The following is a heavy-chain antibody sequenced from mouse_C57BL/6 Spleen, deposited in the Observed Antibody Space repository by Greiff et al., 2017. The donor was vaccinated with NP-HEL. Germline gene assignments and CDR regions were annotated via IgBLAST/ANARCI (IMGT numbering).Heavy chain of an antibody. J-gene: IGHJ3*01. V-gene: IGHV2-2*01. CDR3: AFQIYYGNEGFAY. D-gene: IGHD2-1*01. Sequence: QVQLKQSGPGLVQPSQSLSIPCTVSGFSLTSYGVHWVRQSPGKGLEWLGVIWSGGSTDYNAAFISRLSISKENSKSQVFFKMNSLQADDTAIYYCAFQIYYGNEGFAYWGQGTLVTVSA. CDR1: GFSLTSYG. CDR2: IWSGGST.